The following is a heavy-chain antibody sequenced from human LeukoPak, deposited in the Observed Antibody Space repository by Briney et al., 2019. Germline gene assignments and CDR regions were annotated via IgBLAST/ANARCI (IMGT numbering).Heavy chain of an antibody. J-gene: IGHJ4*02. Sequence: GASVKVSCKASGGTFSSYAISWVRQAPGQGLEWMGGIIPIFGTANYAQKFQGRVTITADKSTSTAYMELSSLRSEDTAVYYCAVGYCSSTSCPGDYWGQGTLVTVSS. V-gene: IGHV1-69*06. CDR1: GGTFSSYA. CDR3: AVGYCSSTSCPGDY. D-gene: IGHD2-2*01. CDR2: IIPIFGTA.